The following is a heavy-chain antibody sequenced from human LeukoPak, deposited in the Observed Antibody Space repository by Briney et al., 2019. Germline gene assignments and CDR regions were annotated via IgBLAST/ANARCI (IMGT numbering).Heavy chain of an antibody. CDR1: GFTFNSYG. Sequence: GGSLRLSCAASGFTFNSYGMRWVRQPPGKGLEWVAVIWYDGTNKYYADSVKGRFTISRDKSKNTLDLQMNSLRVEDTAVYYCARDPGATLVRGVVIYFDYWGQGTLVTVSS. CDR3: ARDPGATLVRGVVIYFDY. V-gene: IGHV3-33*01. D-gene: IGHD3-10*01. J-gene: IGHJ4*02. CDR2: IWYDGTNK.